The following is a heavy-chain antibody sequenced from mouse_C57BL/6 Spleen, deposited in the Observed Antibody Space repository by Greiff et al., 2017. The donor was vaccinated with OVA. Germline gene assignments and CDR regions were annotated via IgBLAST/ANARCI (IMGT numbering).Heavy chain of an antibody. CDR1: GFTFSDYG. V-gene: IGHV5-17*01. J-gene: IGHJ3*01. Sequence: EVKLMESGGGLVKPGGSLKLSCAASGFTFSDYGMHWVRQAPEKGLEWVAYISSGSSTIYYADTVKGRFTISRDNAKNTLFLQMTSLRSEDTAMYYCARSPGSSPAWFAYWGQGTLVTVSA. CDR3: ARSPGSSPAWFAY. D-gene: IGHD1-1*01. CDR2: ISSGSSTI.